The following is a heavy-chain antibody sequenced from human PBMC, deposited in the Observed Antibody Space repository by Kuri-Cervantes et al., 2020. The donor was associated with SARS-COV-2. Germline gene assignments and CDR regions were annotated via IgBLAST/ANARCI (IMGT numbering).Heavy chain of an antibody. V-gene: IGHV4-34*01. D-gene: IGHD6-6*01. CDR2: INHSGST. J-gene: IGHJ6*03. CDR1: GGSFSGYY. Sequence: SETLSLTCAVYGGSFSGYYWSWIRRPPGKGLEWIGEINHSGSTNYTPSLKSRVTISVDTSKNQFSLKLSSVTAADTAVYYCARDRYSSSLFYYYYMDVWGKGTTVTVSS. CDR3: ARDRYSSSLFYYYYMDV.